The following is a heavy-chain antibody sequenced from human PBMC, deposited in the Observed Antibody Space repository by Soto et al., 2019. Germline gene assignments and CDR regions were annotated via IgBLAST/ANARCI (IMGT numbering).Heavy chain of an antibody. CDR3: ARVNYYGSGSYYTVRTSYYYYYGMDV. J-gene: IGHJ6*02. CDR1: GYTFTSYD. D-gene: IGHD3-10*01. Sequence: ASVKVSCKASGYTFTSYDINLVRQATGQGXEWMGWMNPNSGNTGYGQKFQGRVTMTRNTSISTAYMELSSLSSEDTAVYYCARVNYYGSGSYYTVRTSYYYYYGMDVWGQRTTVTVSS. V-gene: IGHV1-8*01. CDR2: MNPNSGNT.